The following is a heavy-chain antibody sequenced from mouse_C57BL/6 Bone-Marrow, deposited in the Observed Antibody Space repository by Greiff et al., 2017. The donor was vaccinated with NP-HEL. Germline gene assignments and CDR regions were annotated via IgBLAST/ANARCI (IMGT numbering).Heavy chain of an antibody. J-gene: IGHJ1*03. CDR3: ARHEERHYYGSSYDWYFDV. CDR2: FYPGSGSI. Sequence: QVQLKQSGAELVKPGASVKLSCKASGYTFTEYTIHWVKQRSGQGLEWIGWFYPGSGSIKYNEKFKDKATLTADKSSSTVYMELSRLTSEDSAVYFCARHEERHYYGSSYDWYFDVWGTGTTVTVSS. V-gene: IGHV1-62-2*01. CDR1: GYTFTEYT. D-gene: IGHD1-1*01.